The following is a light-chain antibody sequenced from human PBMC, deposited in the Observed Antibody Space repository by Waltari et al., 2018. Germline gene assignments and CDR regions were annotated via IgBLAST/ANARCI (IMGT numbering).Light chain of an antibody. V-gene: IGLV2-14*03. CDR2: DVS. CDR1: SSDVGAYNY. Sequence: QSALTQPASVSGSPGQSITIPCTGPSSDVGAYNYVSWYQQPPGKVPKLIIYDVSHRPSGVSFRFSGSKSDNTASLTISGLQAEDEADYYCISYTTSDTMIFGGGTKLTVL. CDR3: ISYTTSDTMI. J-gene: IGLJ2*01.